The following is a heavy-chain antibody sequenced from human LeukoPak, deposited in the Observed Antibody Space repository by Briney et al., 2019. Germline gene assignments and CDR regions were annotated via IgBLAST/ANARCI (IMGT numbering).Heavy chain of an antibody. Sequence: GVLRLSCAASGFRISDSSIHWVRQASGKGLEWVGRIADKAPTYATTYAASMTGRFTISRDASRNTAYIQMDSLRTEDTSFYYCIRGGRYVDDIWGQGTMVTVSS. D-gene: IGHD3-9*01. V-gene: IGHV3-73*01. CDR2: IADKAPTYAT. CDR3: IRGGRYVDDI. J-gene: IGHJ3*02. CDR1: GFRISDSS.